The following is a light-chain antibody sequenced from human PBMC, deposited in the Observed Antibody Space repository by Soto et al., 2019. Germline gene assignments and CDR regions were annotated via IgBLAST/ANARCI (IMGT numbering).Light chain of an antibody. CDR3: SSYAGSNTLV. CDR1: SSDVDIYNY. Sequence: QSVLTQPPSASGSPGQSVTISCTGTSSDVDIYNYVSWYQQHPGKAPKLIIYEVTKRPSGVPDRFSGSKSGNTASLTVSGFQTEDEAEYYCSSYAGSNTLVFGTGTKVTV. CDR2: EVT. J-gene: IGLJ1*01. V-gene: IGLV2-8*01.